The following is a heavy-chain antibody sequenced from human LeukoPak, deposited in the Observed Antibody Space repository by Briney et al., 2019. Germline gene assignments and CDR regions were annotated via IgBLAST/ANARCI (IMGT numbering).Heavy chain of an antibody. CDR2: IYYSGST. V-gene: IGHV4-59*01. J-gene: IGHJ5*02. CDR3: ARAPRAGRNGFDP. Sequence: SGTLCLTRTVPGGSISSYNWSWIRPPPGKGLERSGYIYYSGSTNYNPSPKRRVTISVDTSKNQFSLKLSSVTAADPAVYYCARAPRAGRNGFDPWGQGTLVTVSS. CDR1: GGSISSYN. D-gene: IGHD6-25*01.